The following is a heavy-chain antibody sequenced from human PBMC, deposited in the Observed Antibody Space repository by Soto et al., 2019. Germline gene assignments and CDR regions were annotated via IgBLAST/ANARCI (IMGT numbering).Heavy chain of an antibody. D-gene: IGHD1-1*01. CDR1: GFTFRRYS. V-gene: IGHV3-48*01. Sequence: GGSLRPSFAASGFTFRRYSMNWVRQGPGKGLEWVSHISSGSTIYYADSVKGRFTISRDNAKDSLYLQMNSLRAEDSAVYYCSRTTGTSSRVYCFDHWGQGALVTVSS. CDR2: ISSGSTI. J-gene: IGHJ4*02. CDR3: SRTTGTSSRVYCFDH.